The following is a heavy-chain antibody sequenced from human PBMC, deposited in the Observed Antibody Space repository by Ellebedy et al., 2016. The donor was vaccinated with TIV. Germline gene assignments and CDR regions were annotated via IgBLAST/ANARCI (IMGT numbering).Heavy chain of an antibody. V-gene: IGHV4-59*08. CDR2: IYYSGST. Sequence: MPSETLSLTCTVSGGSISSYYWSWIRQPPGKGLEWIGYIYYSGSTNYNPSLKSRVTISVDTSKNQFSLKLSSVTAADTAVYYCARLAYCGGDCYPEYFQHWGQGTLVTVSS. J-gene: IGHJ1*01. D-gene: IGHD2-21*02. CDR1: GGSISSYY. CDR3: ARLAYCGGDCYPEYFQH.